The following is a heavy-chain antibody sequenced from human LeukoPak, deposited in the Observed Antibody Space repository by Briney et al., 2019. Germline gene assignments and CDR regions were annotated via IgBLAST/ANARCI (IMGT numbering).Heavy chain of an antibody. Sequence: PGGSLRLSCAASGFTFSDHYMDWVRQAPGKGLEWVGRTRKKVNSYTTEYAASVKGRFTISRDDSKNSLYLQMNSLKTEGTAVYYCARSYGSGTYPFDYWGQGTLVTVSS. CDR3: ARSYGSGTYPFDY. J-gene: IGHJ4*02. V-gene: IGHV3-72*01. D-gene: IGHD3-10*01. CDR1: GFTFSDHY. CDR2: TRKKVNSYTT.